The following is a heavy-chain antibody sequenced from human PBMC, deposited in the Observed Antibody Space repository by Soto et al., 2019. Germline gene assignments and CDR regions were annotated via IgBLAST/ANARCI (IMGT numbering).Heavy chain of an antibody. V-gene: IGHV3-21*01. Sequence: GGSLRLSCAASGFTFSTYSMNWVRQAPGKGLEWVSAISSSSAYIYYADSVKGRFTISRDNAKNSLYLQMNSLRAEDTAVYYCPRVLYCRGGSCHEFDFWGQGTLVTVSS. CDR2: ISSSSAYI. J-gene: IGHJ4*02. CDR1: GFTFSTYS. D-gene: IGHD2-15*01. CDR3: PRVLYCRGGSCHEFDF.